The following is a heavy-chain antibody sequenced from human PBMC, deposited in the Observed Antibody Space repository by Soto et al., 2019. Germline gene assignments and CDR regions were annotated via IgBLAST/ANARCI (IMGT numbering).Heavy chain of an antibody. J-gene: IGHJ6*03. Sequence: SETLSLTCAVYGGSFSGYYWSWIRQPPGKGLEWIGEINHSGSTNYNPSLKSRVTISVDTSKNQFSLKLSSVTAADTAVYYCARTYHYGDYLFSYYYMDVWGKGTTVTVSS. CDR1: GGSFSGYY. D-gene: IGHD4-17*01. CDR3: ARTYHYGDYLFSYYYMDV. CDR2: INHSGST. V-gene: IGHV4-34*01.